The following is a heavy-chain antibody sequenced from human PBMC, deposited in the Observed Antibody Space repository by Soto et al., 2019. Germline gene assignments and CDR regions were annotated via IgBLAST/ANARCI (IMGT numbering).Heavy chain of an antibody. D-gene: IGHD3-22*01. J-gene: IGHJ4*02. V-gene: IGHV4-30-2*01. CDR2: IYHSGST. Sequence: PSDTLSLTCAVSGGSISSGGYSWSWIRQPPGKGLEWIGYIYHSGSTYYNPSLKSRVTISVDRSKNQFSLKLSSVTAADTAVYYCASTADSSGYYYYLDYWGQGTLVTVS. CDR1: GGSISSGGYS. CDR3: ASTADSSGYYYYLDY.